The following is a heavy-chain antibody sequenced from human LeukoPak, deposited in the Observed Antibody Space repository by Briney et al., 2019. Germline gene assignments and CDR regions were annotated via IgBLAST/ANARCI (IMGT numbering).Heavy chain of an antibody. D-gene: IGHD3-22*01. V-gene: IGHV3-21*01. Sequence: GGSLRLSCAASGFTFSSYSMNWVRQARGKGLEWGSSISSSSSYIYYADSVKGRFTISRDNAKNSLYLQMNSLRAEDTAVYYCARDPPRRYYDSSGYSWGQGTLVTVSS. CDR3: ARDPPRRYYDSSGYS. CDR2: ISSSSSYI. J-gene: IGHJ4*02. CDR1: GFTFSSYS.